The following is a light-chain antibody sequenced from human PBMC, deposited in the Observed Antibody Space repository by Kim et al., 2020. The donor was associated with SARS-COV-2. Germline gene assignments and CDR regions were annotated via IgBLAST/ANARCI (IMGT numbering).Light chain of an antibody. Sequence: QLVLTQSPSASASLGASVKLTCTLSSGHSSYAIAWHQQQPEKGPRYLMKLNSDGSHSKGDGIPDRFSGSSSGAERYLTISSLQSEDEADYYCQTWGTGIWVFGGGTQLTAL. V-gene: IGLV4-69*01. J-gene: IGLJ3*02. CDR3: QTWGTGIWV. CDR1: SGHSSYA. CDR2: LNSDGSH.